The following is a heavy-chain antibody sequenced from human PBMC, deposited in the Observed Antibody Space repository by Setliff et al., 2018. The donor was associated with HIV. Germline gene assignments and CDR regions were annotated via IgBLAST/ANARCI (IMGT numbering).Heavy chain of an antibody. Sequence: SETLSLTCTVSGGSVSSGSYYWSWIRQPPGKGLEWIGYIYYSGSTKHNPSLKSRVTISLDTSKNQFSLKLTSVTAADTAVYYCATSRSRLEPFDYWGQGTLVTVSS. J-gene: IGHJ4*02. D-gene: IGHD3-10*01. CDR2: IYYSGST. CDR1: GGSVSSGSYY. V-gene: IGHV4-61*01. CDR3: ATSRSRLEPFDY.